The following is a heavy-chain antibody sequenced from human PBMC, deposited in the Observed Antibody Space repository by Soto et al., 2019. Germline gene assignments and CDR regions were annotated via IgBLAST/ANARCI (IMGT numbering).Heavy chain of an antibody. CDR3: ARDGAVRGPTPYYFDY. D-gene: IGHD3-10*01. V-gene: IGHV3-48*02. J-gene: IGHJ4*02. CDR1: GFTFRDFS. CDR2: ISGGSRTI. Sequence: GGSLRLSCAASGFTFRDFSMNWVRQAPGKGQEWVSYISGGSRTIYYADSVKGRFTISRDNGKNSLYLQMNSLRDEDTAVYYCARDGAVRGPTPYYFDYWGQGTLVTVSS.